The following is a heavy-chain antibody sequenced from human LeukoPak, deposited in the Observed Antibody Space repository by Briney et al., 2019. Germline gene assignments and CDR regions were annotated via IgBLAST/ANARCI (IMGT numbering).Heavy chain of an antibody. J-gene: IGHJ4*02. CDR1: GGSISSYY. CDR2: IYYSGST. CDR3: ARDSSPTQY. V-gene: IGHV4-59*01. Sequence: SETLYLTCTVSGGSISSYYWSWIRQPPGKGLEWIGYIYYSGSTNYNPSLKSRVTISVDTSKNQFSLKLSSVTAADTAVYYCARDSSPTQYWGQGTLVTVSS.